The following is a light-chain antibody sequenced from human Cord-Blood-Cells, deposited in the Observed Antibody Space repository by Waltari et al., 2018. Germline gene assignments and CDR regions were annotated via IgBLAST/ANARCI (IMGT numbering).Light chain of an antibody. CDR3: QQYGSSWT. V-gene: IGKV3-20*01. CDR1: QSVSSSY. J-gene: IGKJ1*01. CDR2: GAS. Sequence: ETVLTQSPGTLSLSPGERATLSCRASQSVSSSYLAWYQQKPGQAPRLLIYGASSRATGIPDRFSGSGSGTDFTLTISRLEPEDCAVYYCQQYGSSWTFGQGTKVEIK.